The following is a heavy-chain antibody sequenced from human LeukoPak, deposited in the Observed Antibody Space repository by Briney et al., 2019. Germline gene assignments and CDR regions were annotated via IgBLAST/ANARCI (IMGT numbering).Heavy chain of an antibody. Sequence: GGSLRLSCAASGFTFSSYTMNWVRQAPGKGLEWVAAISSSSRDIFYADSVKGRFSISRDNTQNSLSLQMSSLKAEDTAVYYCVREAAATLFDYWGQATLVTVSS. CDR1: GFTFSSYT. J-gene: IGHJ4*02. D-gene: IGHD1-26*01. CDR3: VREAAATLFDY. CDR2: ISSSSRDI. V-gene: IGHV3-21*01.